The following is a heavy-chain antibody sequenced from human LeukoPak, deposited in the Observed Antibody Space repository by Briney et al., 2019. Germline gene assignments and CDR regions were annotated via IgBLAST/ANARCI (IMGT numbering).Heavy chain of an antibody. CDR2: ILDSGYST. V-gene: IGHV3-23*01. D-gene: IGHD2-2*01. Sequence: GGSLRLSCAASGFTFSSYAMSWVRQAPGKGLEWVSGILDSGYSTYYANSVKGRFTISRDNSNNTLYLQMNSLRAEDTAVYYCARDIVVVPAGSPQRESWFDPWGQGTRVTVSS. CDR1: GFTFSSYA. J-gene: IGHJ5*02. CDR3: ARDIVVVPAGSPQRESWFDP.